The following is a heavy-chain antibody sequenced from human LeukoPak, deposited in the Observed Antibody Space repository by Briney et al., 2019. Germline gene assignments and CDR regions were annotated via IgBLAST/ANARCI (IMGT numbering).Heavy chain of an antibody. Sequence: SETLSLTCTVSGASVSGDYWSWIRQPPGKGLEWIGYIYVRGNSNYNPSLKSRVSISLDTPKDQVSLTLTSVPAADTAVYYCARHPFSSPFDHWGQGTLVAVSS. CDR2: IYVRGNS. CDR3: ARHPFSSPFDH. CDR1: GASVSGDY. V-gene: IGHV4-59*08. D-gene: IGHD2/OR15-2a*01. J-gene: IGHJ4*02.